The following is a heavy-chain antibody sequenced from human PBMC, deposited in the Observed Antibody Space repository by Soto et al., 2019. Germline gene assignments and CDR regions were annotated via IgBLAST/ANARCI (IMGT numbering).Heavy chain of an antibody. CDR3: ARAGAVYDYVWGSYRQSSSSHYYYGMDV. V-gene: IGHV3-30-3*01. J-gene: IGHJ6*02. Sequence: GGSLRLSCAASGFTFSSYAMHWVRQAPGKGLEWVAVISYDGSNKYYADSVKGRFTISRDNSKNTLYLQMNSLRAEDTAVYYCARAGAVYDYVWGSYRQSSSSHYYYGMDVWGQGTTVTVSS. CDR2: ISYDGSNK. D-gene: IGHD3-16*02. CDR1: GFTFSSYA.